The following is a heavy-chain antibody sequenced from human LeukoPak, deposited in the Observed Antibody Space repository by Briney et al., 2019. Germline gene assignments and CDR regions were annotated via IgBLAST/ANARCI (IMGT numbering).Heavy chain of an antibody. Sequence: PSETLSLTCAVSGYSISSGYYWGWIRQPPGKGLEWIGEINHSGSTNYNPSLKSRVTISVDTSKNQFSLKLSSVTAADTAVYYCARTGRGWYRPFDPWGQGTLVTVSS. D-gene: IGHD6-19*01. CDR3: ARTGRGWYRPFDP. CDR1: GYSISSGYY. J-gene: IGHJ5*02. V-gene: IGHV4-38-2*01. CDR2: INHSGST.